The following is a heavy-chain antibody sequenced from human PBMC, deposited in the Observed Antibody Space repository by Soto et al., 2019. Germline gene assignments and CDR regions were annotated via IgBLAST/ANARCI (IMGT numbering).Heavy chain of an antibody. V-gene: IGHV4-30-2*01. CDR3: ARDYGDYVFDY. CDR2: IYHSGST. D-gene: IGHD4-17*01. CDR1: GGSISSGRYS. Sequence: QLQLQESGSGLVKPSQTLSLTCAVSGGSISSGRYSWSWIRQPPGKGLEWIGYIYHSGSTYYNPSLKSRVTISVDRSKTQFSLKLSSVTAADTAAYYCARDYGDYVFDYWGQGTLVTVSS. J-gene: IGHJ4*02.